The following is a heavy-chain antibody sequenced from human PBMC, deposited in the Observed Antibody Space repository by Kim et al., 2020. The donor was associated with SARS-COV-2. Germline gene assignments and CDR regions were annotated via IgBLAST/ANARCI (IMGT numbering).Heavy chain of an antibody. CDR3: ANAGQGCNAFHS. V-gene: IGHV3-11*01. D-gene: IGHD2-15*01. CDR2: ISPSDDTT. CDR1: GFTFSNSY. Sequence: GGSLRLSCAASGFTFSNSYMNWVRQAPGKGLEWVSCISPSDDTTFYSDSVKGRFTVSRDNAKNSLYLQMNSLRVEDTAIYYCANAGQGCNAFHSWGQGTL. J-gene: IGHJ5*02.